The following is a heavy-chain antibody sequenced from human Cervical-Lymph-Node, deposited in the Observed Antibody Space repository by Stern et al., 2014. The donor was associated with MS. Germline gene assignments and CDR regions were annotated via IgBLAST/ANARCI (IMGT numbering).Heavy chain of an antibody. CDR1: GYSFTRYW. CDR2: IYPGDSDP. J-gene: IGHJ4*02. V-gene: IGHV5-51*03. D-gene: IGHD1-26*01. Sequence: EVQLVESGAEVKKPGESLKISCKGSGYSFTRYWIGWVRQMPGKGLELMGIIYPGDSDPRYSPSFQGQVTISVDKFISTAHLQWSSLKASDTAMYYCASSSMGATGAFDYWGQGTLLTVSS. CDR3: ASSSMGATGAFDY.